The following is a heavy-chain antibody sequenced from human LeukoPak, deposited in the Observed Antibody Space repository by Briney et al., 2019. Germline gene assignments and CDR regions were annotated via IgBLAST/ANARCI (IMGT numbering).Heavy chain of an antibody. D-gene: IGHD5-24*01. Sequence: ASVKVSCKASGGTFSSYAISWVRQAPGQGLELMGGIIPIFGTANFAQKFQGRVTITADESTSTAYMDLSSLRSEDTAVYYCARGDGYNYWSFDYWGQGTLVTVSS. V-gene: IGHV1-69*13. CDR1: GGTFSSYA. CDR3: ARGDGYNYWSFDY. CDR2: IIPIFGTA. J-gene: IGHJ4*02.